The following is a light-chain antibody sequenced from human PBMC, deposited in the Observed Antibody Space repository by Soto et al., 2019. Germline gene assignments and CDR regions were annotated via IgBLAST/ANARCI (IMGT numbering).Light chain of an antibody. CDR2: GAS. CDR3: XXXXXXPIFT. Sequence: EIVLTQSPGTLSLSPGERATLSCRASQSVSSSYLAWYQQKPGQAPRLLIYGASSRATGIPDRFSGSGSGTDFTLTISRLEPEDXXXXXXXXXXXXPIFTFGPGTKVDIK. CDR1: QSVSSSY. V-gene: IGKV3-20*01. J-gene: IGKJ3*01.